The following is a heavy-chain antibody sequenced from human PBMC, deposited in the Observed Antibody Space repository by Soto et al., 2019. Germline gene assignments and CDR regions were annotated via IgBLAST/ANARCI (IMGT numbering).Heavy chain of an antibody. V-gene: IGHV1-18*04. CDR2: ISAYNGNT. CDR3: ARDRNYGGNSFYYYYGMDV. J-gene: IGHJ6*02. CDR1: GYTFTSYG. Sequence: QVQLVQSGAEVKKPGASVKVSCKASGYTFTSYGISWVRQAPGQGLEWMGWISAYNGNTNYAQKLQGRVTMTTNTSTSTAYMELRSLRSDDTAVYYCARDRNYGGNSFYYYYGMDVWGQGTTVTVSS. D-gene: IGHD4-17*01.